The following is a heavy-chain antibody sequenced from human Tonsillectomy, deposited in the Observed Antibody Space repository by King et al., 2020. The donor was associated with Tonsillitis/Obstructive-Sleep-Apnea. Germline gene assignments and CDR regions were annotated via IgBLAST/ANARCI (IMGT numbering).Heavy chain of an antibody. V-gene: IGHV3-48*03. CDR2: ISSGGSTI. J-gene: IGHJ6*03. CDR1: GFTFSNYE. CDR3: ALVGDTMRNYYYYYMDV. D-gene: IGHD1-26*01. Sequence: QLVQSGGGLVQPGGSLRLSCAASGFTFSNYEMNWVRQAPGKGLEWVAYISSGGSTIYYADSVKGRLTISRDNAKNSLYLQMNSLRAEDTSVYYCALVGDTMRNYYYYYMDVWGKGTTVTVSS.